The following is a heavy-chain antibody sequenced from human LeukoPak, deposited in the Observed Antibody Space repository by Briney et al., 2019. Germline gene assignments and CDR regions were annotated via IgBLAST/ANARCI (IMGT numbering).Heavy chain of an antibody. CDR2: ISPISSM. CDR3: ARWGGYCGGDCPALDY. V-gene: IGHV3-69-1*01. Sequence: PGGSLILTCAACGFIFSRYPMSWVRPAPGQGLVWISSISPISSMYYADSVKGRFTISRDNAKNSLCLQMNSLRAEDTAVYYCARWGGYCGGDCPALDYWGQGTLVTVSS. D-gene: IGHD2-21*02. CDR1: GFIFSRYP. J-gene: IGHJ4*02.